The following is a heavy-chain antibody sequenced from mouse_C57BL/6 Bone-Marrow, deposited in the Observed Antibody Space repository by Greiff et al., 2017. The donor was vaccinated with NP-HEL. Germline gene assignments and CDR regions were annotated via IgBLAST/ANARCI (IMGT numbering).Heavy chain of an antibody. D-gene: IGHD1-1*01. Sequence: EVQLQQSGPGLVKPSQSLSLTCSVTGYSITSGYYWNWIRQFPGNKLEWMGYISYDGSNNYNPSLKNRISITRDTSKNQFFLKLNSVTTEDTATYYCARVYGSSYGYFDYWGQGTTLTVSS. J-gene: IGHJ2*01. V-gene: IGHV3-6*01. CDR1: GYSITSGYY. CDR3: ARVYGSSYGYFDY. CDR2: ISYDGSN.